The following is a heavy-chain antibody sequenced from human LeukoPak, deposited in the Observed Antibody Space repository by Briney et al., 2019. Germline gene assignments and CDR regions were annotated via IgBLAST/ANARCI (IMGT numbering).Heavy chain of an antibody. J-gene: IGHJ3*02. CDR2: IAYDGSNK. Sequence: PGGSLRLSCVASGFTFSNYGMHRVRQAPGKGLEWVAFIAYDGSNKYYADSVKGRFSVSRDNSKNTLDLQMNSLRAEDTAVYYCAKMKNVGVVYEAFHIWGQGTMVTVSS. CDR3: AKMKNVGVVYEAFHI. D-gene: IGHD3-3*01. CDR1: GFTFSNYG. V-gene: IGHV3-30*02.